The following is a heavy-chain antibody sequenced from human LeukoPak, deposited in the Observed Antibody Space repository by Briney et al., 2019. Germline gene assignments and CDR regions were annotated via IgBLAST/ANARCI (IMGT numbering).Heavy chain of an antibody. CDR2: ISWDGGST. J-gene: IGHJ6*03. V-gene: IGHV3-43*01. CDR3: AKDGTYSSSWYSDDYYYYYMDV. Sequence: GGSLRLSCAASGFTFDDYTMHWVRQAPGKGLEWVSLISWDGGSTYYADSVKGRFTISRDNSKNSLYLQMNSLRTEDTALYYCAKDGTYSSSWYSDDYYYYYMDVWGKGTTVTVSS. CDR1: GFTFDDYT. D-gene: IGHD6-13*01.